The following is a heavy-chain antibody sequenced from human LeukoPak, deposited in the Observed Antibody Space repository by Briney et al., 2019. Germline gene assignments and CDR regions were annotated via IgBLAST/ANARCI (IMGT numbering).Heavy chain of an antibody. CDR1: GFTFNSYS. V-gene: IGHV3-48*01. CDR2: ISSSSSTI. CDR3: ARDHTTTVVTPMDY. D-gene: IGHD4-23*01. J-gene: IGHJ4*02. Sequence: GGSLRLSCAASGFTFNSYSMNWVRQAPGKGLEWVSYISSSSSTIYYADSVKGRFTISRDNAKNSLYLQMNSLRAEDTAVYYCARDHTTTVVTPMDYWGQGTLVTVSS.